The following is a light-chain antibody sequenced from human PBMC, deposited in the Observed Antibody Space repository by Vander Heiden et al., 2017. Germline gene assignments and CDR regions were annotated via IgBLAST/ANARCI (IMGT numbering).Light chain of an antibody. J-gene: IGKJ1*01. CDR1: QGITTW. CDR3: QQGNSVPWT. CDR2: DAS. V-gene: IGKV1-12*02. Sequence: DIQMTQSPSSVSASVGDRVTITCRASQGITTWLAWYQQKPGKAPKLLIYDASRLQRGVPSRCSGSGSGTDFTLIITNLQPEDFATYYCQQGNSVPWTFGQGTKVDIK.